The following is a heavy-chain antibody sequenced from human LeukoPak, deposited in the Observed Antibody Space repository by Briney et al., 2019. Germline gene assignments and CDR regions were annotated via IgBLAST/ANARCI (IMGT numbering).Heavy chain of an antibody. J-gene: IGHJ4*02. Sequence: GGSLGLSCAASGFTFSSYGMHWVRQAPGKGLEWVAVIWYDGSNKYYADSVKGRFTISRDNSKNTLYLQMNSLRAEDTAVYYCARGGYSSSWHEGFDYWGQGTLVTVSS. CDR2: IWYDGSNK. V-gene: IGHV3-33*01. D-gene: IGHD6-13*01. CDR1: GFTFSSYG. CDR3: ARGGYSSSWHEGFDY.